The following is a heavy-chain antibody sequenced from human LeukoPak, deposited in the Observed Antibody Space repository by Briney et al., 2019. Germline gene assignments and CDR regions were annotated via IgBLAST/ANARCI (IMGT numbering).Heavy chain of an antibody. CDR1: GFTFSSYA. CDR3: ARPMPAGYYYDSSGYYSALGYFDY. Sequence: GGSLRLSCAASGFTFSSYAMHWVRQAPGKGLEWVAVISYDGSNKYYADSVKGRFTISRDNSKNTLYLQMNSLRAEDTAVYYCARPMPAGYYYDSSGYYSALGYFDYWGQGTLVTVSS. D-gene: IGHD3-22*01. CDR2: ISYDGSNK. V-gene: IGHV3-30-3*01. J-gene: IGHJ4*02.